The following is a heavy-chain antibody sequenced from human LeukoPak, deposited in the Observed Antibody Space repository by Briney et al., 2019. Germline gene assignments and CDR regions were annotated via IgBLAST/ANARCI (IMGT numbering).Heavy chain of an antibody. CDR2: IASSGRTR. CDR3: ARTALCHVPTTGKCYYNMDV. D-gene: IGHD1-1*01. Sequence: PGGSLRLSCAVSGFPFSFFEINWVRQAPGKGLEWVSNIASSGRTRYYADSVRGRFSISRDNAKNSLYLQMDRLRAEDTALYYCARTALCHVPTTGKCYYNMDVWGKGTTVTVSS. CDR1: GFPFSFFE. V-gene: IGHV3-48*03. J-gene: IGHJ6*03.